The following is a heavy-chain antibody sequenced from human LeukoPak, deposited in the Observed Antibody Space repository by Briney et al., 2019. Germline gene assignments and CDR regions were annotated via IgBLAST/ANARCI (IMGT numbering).Heavy chain of an antibody. V-gene: IGHV3-30-3*01. CDR2: ISYDGSNK. CDR1: GFTFSSYS. J-gene: IGHJ3*02. D-gene: IGHD1-26*01. Sequence: TGGSLRLSCAASGFTFSSYSMHWVRQAPGKGLEWVAVISYDGSNKYYADSVKGRFTISRDNSKNTLYLQMNSLRAEDTAVYYCAREMGATTAFDIWGQGTTVTVSS. CDR3: AREMGATTAFDI.